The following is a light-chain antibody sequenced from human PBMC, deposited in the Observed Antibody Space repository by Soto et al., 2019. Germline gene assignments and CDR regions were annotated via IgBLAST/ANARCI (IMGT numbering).Light chain of an antibody. CDR3: QKYNSAPMYT. J-gene: IGKJ2*01. CDR1: QGISNY. CDR2: VAS. V-gene: IGKV1-27*01. Sequence: DIQMTQSPSSLSASVGDRVTITCRASQGISNYLAWYQQKPGKVPKLLIYVASTLQSGVPSRFSGSGSGTDFTLTISSLQPEDVATYYCQKYNSAPMYTFGQGTKLEIK.